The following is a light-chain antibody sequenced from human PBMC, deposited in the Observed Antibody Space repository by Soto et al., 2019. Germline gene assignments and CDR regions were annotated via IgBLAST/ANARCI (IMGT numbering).Light chain of an antibody. CDR1: QSISSW. CDR2: DAS. Sequence: DIQMTQSPSTLSASVGDRVTITCRASQSISSWLAWYQQKPGKPPKLLIYDASTLESGVPSRFSGSGSGTEFTLTISSLQPDDFATYYCQQYNSYSITFGQGTRLEIK. J-gene: IGKJ5*01. CDR3: QQYNSYSIT. V-gene: IGKV1-5*01.